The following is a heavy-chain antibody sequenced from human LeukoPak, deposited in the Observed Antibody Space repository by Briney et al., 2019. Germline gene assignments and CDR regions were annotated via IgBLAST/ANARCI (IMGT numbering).Heavy chain of an antibody. CDR2: ITHSGST. CDR1: GGSFSGYY. Sequence: SETLSLTCNVYGGSFSGYYWNWIRQPPGKGLEWIGEITHSGSTNYDPSLKSRVTISVDTSKNQLSLRLTSVTAADTAVYYCASLGYSSSWSFDYWGQGTLVTVSS. CDR3: ASLGYSSSWSFDY. D-gene: IGHD6-13*01. V-gene: IGHV4-34*01. J-gene: IGHJ4*02.